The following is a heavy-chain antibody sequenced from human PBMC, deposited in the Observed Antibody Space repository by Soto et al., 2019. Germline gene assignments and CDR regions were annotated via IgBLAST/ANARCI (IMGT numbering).Heavy chain of an antibody. CDR1: GGSISSNY. CDR3: ARYRREAVAGYTLDN. V-gene: IGHV4-59*01. CDR2: VYNSGST. D-gene: IGHD6-13*01. J-gene: IGHJ4*02. Sequence: KASETLSLTCTVSGGSISSNYWTWIRQPPGKGLEWSGYVYNSGSTNYNPSLKSRVTISEDTSKSQFSLKVNSMTAADTAVYYCARYRREAVAGYTLDNWGQGILVTVSS.